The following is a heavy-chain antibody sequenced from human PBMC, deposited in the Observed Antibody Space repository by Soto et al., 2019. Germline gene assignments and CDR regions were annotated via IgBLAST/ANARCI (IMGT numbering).Heavy chain of an antibody. Sequence: GGSLRLSCEASGFIFSSYAMNWVRQAPGKGLQWVSSITGSSDYTSYIASVKGRFTISRDNSKNTLYLQMNSLRAEGTAVYFCAKEQTTGAHYALDYCSQGPLVTVYS. V-gene: IGHV3-23*01. J-gene: IGHJ4*02. D-gene: IGHD2-8*02. CDR2: ITGSSDYT. CDR1: GFIFSSYA. CDR3: AKEQTTGAHYALDY.